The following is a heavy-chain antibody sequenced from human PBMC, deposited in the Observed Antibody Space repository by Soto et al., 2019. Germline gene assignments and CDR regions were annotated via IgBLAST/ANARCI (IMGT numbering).Heavy chain of an antibody. CDR1: GFTFSSYG. J-gene: IGHJ6*04. V-gene: IGHV3-30*03. CDR2: FSFDGSNK. Sequence: GGSLRLSCAASGFTFSSYGMHWFRQAPGKGLELVVVFSFDGSNKFFAGSVKGGFFISRYDSKSTLYLQRISLRALVMAVYYFALALLVPAAMFRSYYCGMDGWGKGTTVTVCS. D-gene: IGHD2-2*01. CDR3: ALALLVPAAMFRSYYCGMDG.